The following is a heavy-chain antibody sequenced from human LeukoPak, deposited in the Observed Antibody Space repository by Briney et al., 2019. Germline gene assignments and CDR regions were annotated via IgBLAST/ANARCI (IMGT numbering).Heavy chain of an antibody. CDR2: ISSSSTYI. D-gene: IGHD3-10*01. Sequence: PGRSLRLSCAASGFTFSSYSMNWVRQAPGKGLEWVSSISSSSTYIKYADSVKGRFTISRDNAKNSLYLQMNSLRAEDTAVYYCARGVDFYGSGSYLSDFDYWGQGTLVTVSS. CDR1: GFTFSSYS. J-gene: IGHJ4*02. CDR3: ARGVDFYGSGSYLSDFDY. V-gene: IGHV3-21*01.